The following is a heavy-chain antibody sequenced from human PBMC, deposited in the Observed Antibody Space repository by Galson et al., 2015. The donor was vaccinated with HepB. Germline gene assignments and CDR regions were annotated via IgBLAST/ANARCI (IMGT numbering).Heavy chain of an antibody. Sequence: SLRLSCAASGFTFSSYAMHWVRQAPGKGLEWVAVISYDGSNKYYADSVKGRFTISRDNSKNTLYLQMNSLRAEDTAVYYCARGPGVHGAFDYWGQGTLATVSS. V-gene: IGHV3-30*04. D-gene: IGHD7-27*01. CDR2: ISYDGSNK. CDR3: ARGPGVHGAFDY. J-gene: IGHJ4*02. CDR1: GFTFSSYA.